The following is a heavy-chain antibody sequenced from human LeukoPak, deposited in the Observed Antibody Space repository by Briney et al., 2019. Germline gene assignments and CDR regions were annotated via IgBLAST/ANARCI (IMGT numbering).Heavy chain of an antibody. CDR1: GFTVSSNY. V-gene: IGHV3-53*01. D-gene: IGHD4-17*01. J-gene: IGHJ4*02. CDR3: ARSPPHYGDYTFDY. CDR2: IYSGGST. Sequence: GSLRLSCAASGFTVSSNYMSWVRQAPGKGLEWVSVIYSGGSTYYADSVKGRFTISRDNSKNTLYLQMNSLRAEDTAVYYCARSPPHYGDYTFDYWGQGTLVTVFS.